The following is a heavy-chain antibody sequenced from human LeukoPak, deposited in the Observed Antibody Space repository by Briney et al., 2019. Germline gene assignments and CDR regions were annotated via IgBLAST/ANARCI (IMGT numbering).Heavy chain of an antibody. Sequence: GGSLRLSCAASGFIFSSYAMSWVRRAPGKGLECVSAISGSGGSTYYADSVKGRFTISRDNSKNTLYLQMNSLRAEDTAVYYCAKDRLLWFGEVPDAFDIWGQGTMVTVSS. CDR3: AKDRLLWFGEVPDAFDI. CDR2: ISGSGGST. V-gene: IGHV3-23*01. CDR1: GFIFSSYA. J-gene: IGHJ3*02. D-gene: IGHD3-10*01.